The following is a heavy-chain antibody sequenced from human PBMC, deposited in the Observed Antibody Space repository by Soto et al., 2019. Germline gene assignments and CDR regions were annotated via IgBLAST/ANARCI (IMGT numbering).Heavy chain of an antibody. CDR1: GYSFTSYW. V-gene: IGHV5-51*01. Sequence: GESLKISCNGSGYSFTSYWIGWVRQMPGKGLEWMGIIYPRDSDTRYSPSFQGQVTISADKSISTAYLQWSSLKASDTAMYYCARHEYSGGSCYYCGGYWFDPWGQGTLVTVSS. J-gene: IGHJ5*02. CDR2: IYPRDSDT. CDR3: ARHEYSGGSCYYCGGYWFDP. D-gene: IGHD2-15*01.